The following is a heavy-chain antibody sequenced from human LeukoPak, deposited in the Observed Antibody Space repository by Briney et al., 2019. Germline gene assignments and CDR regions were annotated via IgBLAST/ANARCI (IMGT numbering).Heavy chain of an antibody. CDR2: MNPNSGNA. Sequence: ASVKVSCKASGYTFTSYDINWVRQATGQGFEWMGWMNPNSGNAGYAQKFQGRVTMTRNTSISTAYMELSSLRSEDTAVYYCAREGSIAARRYHYYYMDVWGKGTTVTVSS. V-gene: IGHV1-8*01. D-gene: IGHD6-6*01. J-gene: IGHJ6*03. CDR1: GYTFTSYD. CDR3: AREGSIAARRYHYYYMDV.